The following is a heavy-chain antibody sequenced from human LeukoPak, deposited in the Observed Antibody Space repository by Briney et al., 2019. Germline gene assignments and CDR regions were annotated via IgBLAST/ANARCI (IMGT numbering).Heavy chain of an antibody. Sequence: ASVKVSCKASGGTFSSYAISWVRQAPGQGLEWMGIINPSGGSTSYAQKFQGRVTMTRDTSTSTVYMELSSLRSEDTAVYYCARELPYDYVWGSYRPFDYWGQGTLVTVSS. V-gene: IGHV1-46*01. J-gene: IGHJ4*02. D-gene: IGHD3-16*02. CDR2: INPSGGST. CDR1: GGTFSSYA. CDR3: ARELPYDYVWGSYRPFDY.